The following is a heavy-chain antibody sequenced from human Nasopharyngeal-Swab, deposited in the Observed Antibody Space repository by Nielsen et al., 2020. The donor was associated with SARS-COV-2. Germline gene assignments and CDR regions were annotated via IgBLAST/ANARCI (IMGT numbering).Heavy chain of an antibody. J-gene: IGHJ5*02. CDR3: ARDPIVVVVAATGWFDP. D-gene: IGHD2-15*01. V-gene: IGHV3-74*01. Sequence: GESLKISCAASEFTFSSYGMHWVRQAPGKGLVWVSRINSDGSSTSYADSVKGRFTISRDNAKNTLYLQMNSLRAEDTAVYYCARDPIVVVVAATGWFDPWGQGTLVTVSS. CDR1: EFTFSSYG. CDR2: INSDGSST.